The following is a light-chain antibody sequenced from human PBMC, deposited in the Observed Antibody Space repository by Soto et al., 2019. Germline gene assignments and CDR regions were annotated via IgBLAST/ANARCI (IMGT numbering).Light chain of an antibody. V-gene: IGLV2-23*03. CDR2: EGG. CDR1: SSDVGGYNF. CDR3: CSYAGFSSFA. Sequence: QSALAQPASVSGSAGQSITISCTGISSDVGGYNFVSWYRQSPGEVPKLIIYEGGKRPSGVSSRFSGSKSGNTASLTISGLQAEDEADYYCCSYAGFSSFAFGTGSKVTV. J-gene: IGLJ1*01.